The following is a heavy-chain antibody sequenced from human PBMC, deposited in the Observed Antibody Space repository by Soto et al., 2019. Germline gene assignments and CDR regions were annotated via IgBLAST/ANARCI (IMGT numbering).Heavy chain of an antibody. J-gene: IGHJ3*02. CDR2: IYYSGST. CDR3: ARDSCGGDCYSRILDAFDI. CDR1: GGSISSGDYY. V-gene: IGHV4-30-4*01. D-gene: IGHD2-21*02. Sequence: SETLSLTCTVSGGSISSGDYYWSWIRQPPGKGLEWIGYIYYSGSTYYNPSLKSRVTISVDTSKNQFSLKLSSVTAADTAVYYCARDSCGGDCYSRILDAFDIWGQGTMVT.